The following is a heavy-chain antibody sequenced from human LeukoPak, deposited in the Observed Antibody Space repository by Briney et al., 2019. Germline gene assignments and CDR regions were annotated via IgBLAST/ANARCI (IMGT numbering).Heavy chain of an antibody. J-gene: IGHJ4*02. CDR2: IIPILGIA. V-gene: IGHV1-69*02. CDR1: GGTFSSYT. D-gene: IGHD2-2*02. Sequence: SVKVSCKASGGTFSSYTISWVRQAPGQGLEWMGRIIPILGIANYAQKFQGRVTITADKSTSTAYMELSSLRSEDTAVYYCARVYCSSTSCYREIDYWGQGTLVTVSP. CDR3: ARVYCSSTSCYREIDY.